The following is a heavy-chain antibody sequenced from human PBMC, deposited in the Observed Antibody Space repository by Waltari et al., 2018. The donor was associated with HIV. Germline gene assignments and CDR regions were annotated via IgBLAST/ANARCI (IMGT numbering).Heavy chain of an antibody. V-gene: IGHV3-7*01. J-gene: IGHJ2*01. D-gene: IGHD4-17*01. Sequence: EVQLVESGGGLVQPGGSLRLSCAASGFTFSTYWMTWVRQPPGKGLEWVANIKQDGSEKHYVDSVKGRFTISRDNAKNSLYLQMNSLRAEDTAVYYCARVLTVTNPWDWYFDLWGRGALVTVSS. CDR3: ARVLTVTNPWDWYFDL. CDR1: GFTFSTYW. CDR2: IKQDGSEK.